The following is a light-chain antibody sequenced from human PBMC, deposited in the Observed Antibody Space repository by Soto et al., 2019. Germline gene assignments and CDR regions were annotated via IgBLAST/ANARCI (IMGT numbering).Light chain of an antibody. J-gene: IGLJ1*01. V-gene: IGLV1-44*01. CDR3: AAWDDSLSGYV. Sequence: QAVVTQPPSASGTPGQRVTISCSGGSSNIGRNVVNWYQQFPGTAPQLLIYSTNQRPSGIPDRFSASKSGTSASLAISGLQSEDEADYYCAAWDDSLSGYVFGTGTKVTVL. CDR1: SSNIGRNV. CDR2: STN.